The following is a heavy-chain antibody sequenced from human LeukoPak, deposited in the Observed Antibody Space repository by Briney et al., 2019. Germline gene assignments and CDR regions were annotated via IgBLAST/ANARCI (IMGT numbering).Heavy chain of an antibody. D-gene: IGHD6-13*01. CDR1: GYTFTGYY. V-gene: IGHV1-2*02. Sequence: ASVKVSCKASGYTFTGYYMHWVRQAPGQGLEWMGWINPNSGGTNYAQKFQGRVTMTRDTSISTAYMELSRLRSDDTAVYYCARVAAAAGDYYYYMDVWGKGTTVTVSS. J-gene: IGHJ6*03. CDR3: ARVAAAAGDYYYYMDV. CDR2: INPNSGGT.